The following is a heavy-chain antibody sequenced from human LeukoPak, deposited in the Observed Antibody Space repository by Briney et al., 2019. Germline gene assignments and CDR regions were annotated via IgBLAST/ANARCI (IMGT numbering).Heavy chain of an antibody. CDR1: GFTFSEHY. V-gene: IGHV3-72*01. J-gene: IGHJ4*02. Sequence: PGETLRLSCAVSGFTFSEHYMNWVRQAPGPGLEWVGRTRTIDNIYPIEYAQSVKGSFVISSDDSKSSLYLQVSSLKTGDTGSYYGARVFGTDWRSHCLDYWGQGTLVTVSS. CDR3: ARVFGTDWRSHCLDY. CDR2: TRTIDNIYPI. D-gene: IGHD2-21*01.